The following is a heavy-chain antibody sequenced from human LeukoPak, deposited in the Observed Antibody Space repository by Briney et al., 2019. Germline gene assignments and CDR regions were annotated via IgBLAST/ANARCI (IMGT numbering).Heavy chain of an antibody. J-gene: IGHJ3*02. D-gene: IGHD6-19*01. CDR2: ISGSGGST. CDR1: GFTFSSYS. CDR3: AKDIYSSGWYRTRATDVFDI. Sequence: GGSLRLSCAASGFTFSSYSMNWVRQAPGKGLEWVSAISGSGGSTYYADSVKGRFTISRDNSKNTLYLQMNSLRAEDTAVYYCAKDIYSSGWYRTRATDVFDIWGQGTMVTVSS. V-gene: IGHV3-23*01.